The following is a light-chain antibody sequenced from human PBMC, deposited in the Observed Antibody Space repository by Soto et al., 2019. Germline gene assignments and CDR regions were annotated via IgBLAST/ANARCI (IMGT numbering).Light chain of an antibody. CDR3: QQRSNWPLT. V-gene: IGKV3-11*01. J-gene: IGKJ5*01. CDR1: QSLTNSF. CDR2: DAS. Sequence: LFAQFPGPPSLSPSERATPSCRASQSLTNSFIAWYQQKPGQAPRLLIYDASNRPTDIPARFSGSGSGTDFTLTISSLEPEDFAVYYCQQRSNWPLTFGQGTRLEIK.